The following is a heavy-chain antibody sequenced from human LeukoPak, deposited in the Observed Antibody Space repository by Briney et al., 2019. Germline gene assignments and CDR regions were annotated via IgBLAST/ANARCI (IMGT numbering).Heavy chain of an antibody. J-gene: IGHJ4*02. V-gene: IGHV1-69*04. D-gene: IGHD4-23*01. CDR3: ARAASYGGYDY. CDR2: IIPILGIA. CDR1: GGTFSSYA. Sequence: SVKVSCKASGGTFSSYAISWVREAPGQGLEWMGRIIPILGIANYAQKFQGRVTITADKSTSTAYMELSSLRSEDTAVYYCARAASYGGYDYWGQGTLVTVSS.